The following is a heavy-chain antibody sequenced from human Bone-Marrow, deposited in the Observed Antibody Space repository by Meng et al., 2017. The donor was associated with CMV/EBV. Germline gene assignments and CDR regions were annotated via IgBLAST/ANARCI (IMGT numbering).Heavy chain of an antibody. Sequence: ETMSLTRAVHGGSFSGYYWSWNRPPPGKGLEWIGEINHSGSTNYNPSLKSRVTISVETSKNQFSLKLSSVTAADTAAYYCARKGPYSIGWDVGYWFDPWGQGTLVTVSS. D-gene: IGHD6-19*01. CDR1: GGSFSGYY. J-gene: IGHJ5*02. CDR2: INHSGST. V-gene: IGHV4-34*01. CDR3: ARKGPYSIGWDVGYWFDP.